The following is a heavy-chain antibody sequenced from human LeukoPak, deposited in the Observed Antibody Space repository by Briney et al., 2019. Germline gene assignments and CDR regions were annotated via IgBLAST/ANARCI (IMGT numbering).Heavy chain of an antibody. Sequence: GASVTVSFKSSAYTFTIYDINWVRQAPGQGLEWVGWMNPNSGNTGYAQKFQGRVTMTRNTSISTAYMELSSLRSEDTAVYYCARGSGVYSSGWYDWFDPGGQGTLVTVSA. CDR3: ARGSGVYSSGWYDWFDP. D-gene: IGHD6-19*01. CDR1: AYTFTIYD. J-gene: IGHJ5*02. CDR2: MNPNSGNT. V-gene: IGHV1-8*01.